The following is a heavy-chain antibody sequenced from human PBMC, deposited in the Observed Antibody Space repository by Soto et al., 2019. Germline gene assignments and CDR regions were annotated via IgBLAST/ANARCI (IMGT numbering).Heavy chain of an antibody. D-gene: IGHD2-15*01. CDR3: ARPANAVADHFDL. J-gene: IGHJ4*02. CDR2: IYPSDSDT. V-gene: IGHV5-51*01. CDR1: VYTFTIYW. Sequence: GESLKISCQVSVYTFTIYWIGWVRQMPGKGLEWMGIIYPSDSDTRYSPSFQGQVTISADQSINTAYLQWDSLKASDTAIYYCARPANAVADHFDLWGQGTPVTDSS.